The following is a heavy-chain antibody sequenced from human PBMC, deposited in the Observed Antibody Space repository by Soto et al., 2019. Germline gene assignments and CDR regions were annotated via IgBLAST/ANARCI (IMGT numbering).Heavy chain of an antibody. Sequence: EVQLLESGGGLVQPGGSLRLSCAASGFTFTTHAMNWVRQAPGKGLEWVSSISGSGGTTDYADSVKGRFTISRDNSKNTLYLQMNSLRAEDTAVYYCAKGLVEFSYYGMDVWGQGTTVTVSS. CDR3: AKGLVEFSYYGMDV. D-gene: IGHD3-10*01. CDR1: GFTFTTHA. CDR2: ISGSGGTT. V-gene: IGHV3-23*01. J-gene: IGHJ6*02.